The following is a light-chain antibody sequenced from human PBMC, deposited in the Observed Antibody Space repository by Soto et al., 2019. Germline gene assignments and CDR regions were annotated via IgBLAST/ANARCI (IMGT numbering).Light chain of an antibody. V-gene: IGKV3-15*01. CDR1: QSVSIH. J-gene: IGKJ1*01. CDR2: GAT. CDR3: QQYNNWPQA. Sequence: EIVMTQSPATLSVSPGERATLSCRASQSVSIHLAWYQQRPGQAPRLLIHGATKRATGLPARFSGSGSGTEFTLTITSLQSEDFAVYYCQQYNNWPQAFGQGTKGDIK.